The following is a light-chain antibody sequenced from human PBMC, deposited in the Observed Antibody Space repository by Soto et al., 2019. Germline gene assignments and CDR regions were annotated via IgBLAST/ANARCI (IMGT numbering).Light chain of an antibody. CDR1: SSDIGAYNF. CDR2: DVT. CDR3: ASFANSSPVV. V-gene: IGLV2-14*03. Sequence: QSALTQPVSVSGSPGQSITISCTGTSSDIGAYNFVSWYQQHPGKAPKLMIYDVTNRPSGVSSRFSGSKSGNTASLSISGLQAEDEADYYCASFANSSPVVFDGGTKLTVL. J-gene: IGLJ2*01.